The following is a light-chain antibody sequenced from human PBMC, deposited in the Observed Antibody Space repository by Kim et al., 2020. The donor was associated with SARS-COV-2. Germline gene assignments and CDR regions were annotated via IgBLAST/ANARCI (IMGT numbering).Light chain of an antibody. CDR3: QQSYSTPVS. Sequence: SASVGDRVTTTCRASQSISSYLNWYQQKPGKAPKLLIYAASSLQSGVPSRFSGSGSGTDFTLTISSLQPEDFATYYCQQSYSTPVSFGQGTKLEIK. CDR2: AAS. CDR1: QSISSY. V-gene: IGKV1-39*01. J-gene: IGKJ2*03.